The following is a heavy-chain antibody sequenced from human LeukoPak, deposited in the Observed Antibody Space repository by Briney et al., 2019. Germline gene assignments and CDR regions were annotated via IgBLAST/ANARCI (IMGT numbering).Heavy chain of an antibody. CDR1: GVSICTFY. CDR3: ARDSSAEGGWFSWAFDS. Sequence: SETLSLTCTVSGVSICTFYWSWIRQPPGKGLEWIGYINYTGTTNYNPSLRSRVTMSVDTSKNQLSLKMSSVTAEDTAIYYCARDSSAEGGWFSWAFDSWGLGTLVTVSS. J-gene: IGHJ4*02. CDR2: INYTGTT. D-gene: IGHD6-19*01. V-gene: IGHV4-59*01.